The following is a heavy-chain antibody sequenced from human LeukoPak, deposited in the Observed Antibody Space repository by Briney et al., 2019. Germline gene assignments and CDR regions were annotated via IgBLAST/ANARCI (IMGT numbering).Heavy chain of an antibody. CDR2: MYYSGSI. Sequence: SETLSLTCVVSGGSIRTSSYYWAWIRQPPGKGLEWIVSMYYSGSIYYNSSLKSRVTISGDMSKNQFSLKLTSVTAADTAVYYCARDHRRDYFDPWGQGILVTVSS. D-gene: IGHD4-11*01. J-gene: IGHJ5*02. V-gene: IGHV4-39*07. CDR1: GGSIRTSSYY. CDR3: ARDHRRDYFDP.